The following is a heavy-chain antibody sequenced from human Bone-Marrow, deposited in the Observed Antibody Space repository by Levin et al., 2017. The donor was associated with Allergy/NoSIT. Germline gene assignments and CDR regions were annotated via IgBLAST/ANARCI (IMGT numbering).Heavy chain of an antibody. J-gene: IGHJ4*02. V-gene: IGHV3-30*18. D-gene: IGHD6-19*01. CDR2: ISYDGSNK. Sequence: SCAASGFTFSSYGMHWVRQAPGKGLEWVAVISYDGSNKYYADSVKGRFTISRDNSKNTLYLQMNSLRAEDTAVYYCAKGNEGQWLDLFDYWGQGTLVTVSS. CDR3: AKGNEGQWLDLFDY. CDR1: GFTFSSYG.